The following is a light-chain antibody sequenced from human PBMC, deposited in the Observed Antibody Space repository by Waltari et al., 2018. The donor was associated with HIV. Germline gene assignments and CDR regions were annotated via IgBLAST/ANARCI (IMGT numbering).Light chain of an antibody. J-gene: IGLJ2*01. CDR3: QSYDASLSGVI. CDR2: GNS. V-gene: IGLV1-40*01. CDR1: SSNIGAGFA. Sequence: QSVLTQPPSVSGAPGQRVTIPCTGSSSNIGAGFAVHWYQQLPGTAPKLLIYGNSNRPSGVPDRFSGSKSGTSASLAITGLQAEDEADYYCQSYDASLSGVIFGGGTELTVL.